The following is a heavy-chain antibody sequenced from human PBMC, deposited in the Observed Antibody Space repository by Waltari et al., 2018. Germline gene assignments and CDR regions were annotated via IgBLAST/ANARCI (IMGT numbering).Heavy chain of an antibody. V-gene: IGHV4-39*01. Sequence: QLQLQESGPGLVKPSETLSLTCTVSGASISNDSSYWGWFRRPPGTGLEWIGSIYHTGSTYYNPSLKSRVTVSQDTPRNQFSLKLSSVTAADTALYYCARASRIMITFGGVIAFDPWGQGTLVTVSS. CDR3: ARASRIMITFGGVIAFDP. CDR1: GASISNDSSY. D-gene: IGHD3-16*02. J-gene: IGHJ5*02. CDR2: IYHTGST.